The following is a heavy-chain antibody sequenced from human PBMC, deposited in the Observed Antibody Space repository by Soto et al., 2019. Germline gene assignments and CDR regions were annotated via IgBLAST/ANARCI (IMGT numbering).Heavy chain of an antibody. Sequence: ASVKVSCKASGYTIRNYYIHWVRQAPGQGLEWMGLINPSGGATSYSQRFQGRVTITKDSSTSTVYMELSSLGSEDTAVYYCGRAFDRSGLYWGQGTLVTVYS. CDR3: GRAFDRSGLY. D-gene: IGHD3-22*01. CDR2: INPSGGAT. CDR1: GYTIRNYY. J-gene: IGHJ4*02. V-gene: IGHV1-46*01.